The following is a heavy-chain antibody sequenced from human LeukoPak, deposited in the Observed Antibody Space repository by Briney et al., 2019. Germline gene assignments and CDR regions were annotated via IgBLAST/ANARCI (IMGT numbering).Heavy chain of an antibody. CDR3: ARGFDSRFFDY. CDR2: ISSSSTI. CDR1: GFTFSSYS. J-gene: IGHJ4*02. D-gene: IGHD3-22*01. Sequence: GGSLRLSCAASGFTFSSYSMNWVRQAPGKGLEWVSYISSSSTIYYADSVKGRFTISRDNAKNSLYLQMNSLRAEDTAVYYCARGFDSRFFDYWGQGTVVTVSS. V-gene: IGHV3-48*04.